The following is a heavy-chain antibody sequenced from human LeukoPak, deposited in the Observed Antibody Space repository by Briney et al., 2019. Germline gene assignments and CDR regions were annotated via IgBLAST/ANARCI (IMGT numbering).Heavy chain of an antibody. V-gene: IGHV1-2*02. D-gene: IGHD3-22*01. CDR1: GYTFTGYY. J-gene: IGHJ4*02. Sequence: ASVKVSCKTSGYTFTGYYMHWVRQAPGQGLEWMGWINPNTGGTNYAQKFQGRVTMTSDTSISTAYMELSSQRSDDTAMYYCARAPMIVVVFPPRLDFWGQGTLVTVSS. CDR2: INPNTGGT. CDR3: ARAPMIVVVFPPRLDF.